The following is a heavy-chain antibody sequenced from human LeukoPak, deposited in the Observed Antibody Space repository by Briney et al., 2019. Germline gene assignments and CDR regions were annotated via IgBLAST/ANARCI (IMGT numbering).Heavy chain of an antibody. D-gene: IGHD6-13*01. CDR3: ARHSYSTSWYGNWFDP. CDR2: ISSSSGYI. J-gene: IGHJ5*02. Sequence: GGSLRLSCAASGFTFSSYSMNWVRQAPGKGLEWVSSISSSSGYIYYADSLKGRFTISIDNAKNSLYLQMNSLRAEDTAVYYCARHSYSTSWYGNWFDPWGQGTLVTVSS. V-gene: IGHV3-21*01. CDR1: GFTFSSYS.